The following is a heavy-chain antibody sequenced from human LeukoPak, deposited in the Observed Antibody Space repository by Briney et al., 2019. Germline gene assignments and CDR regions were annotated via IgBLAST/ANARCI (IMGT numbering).Heavy chain of an antibody. V-gene: IGHV4-59*01. D-gene: IGHD5-24*01. Sequence: SETLSLTCTVSGGSISSYYWSWIRQPPGKGLEWIGYIYYSGSTNYNPSLKSRVTISVDTSKNQFSLKLNSVTAADTAVYYCARDRDGYNYDYWGQGTLVTVSS. CDR1: GGSISSYY. CDR3: ARDRDGYNYDY. J-gene: IGHJ4*02. CDR2: IYYSGST.